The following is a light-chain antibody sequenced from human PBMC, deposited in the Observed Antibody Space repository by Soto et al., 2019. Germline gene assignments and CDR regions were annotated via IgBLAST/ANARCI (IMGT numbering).Light chain of an antibody. CDR3: QQYDNSPWT. V-gene: IGKV3-20*01. J-gene: IGKJ1*01. CDR1: QSVSSSF. Sequence: EIVLTQSPGTLSLSPGERATLSCRASQSVSSSFLAWYQQKPGQAPRLLIYGASSRATGIPDRFSGSGSGTDFTHTISRLEPEDFAVYYCQQYDNSPWTFGQGTNVEIK. CDR2: GAS.